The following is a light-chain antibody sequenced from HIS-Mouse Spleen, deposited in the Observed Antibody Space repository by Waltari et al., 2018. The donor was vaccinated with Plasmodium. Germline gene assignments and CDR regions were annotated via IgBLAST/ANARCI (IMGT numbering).Light chain of an antibody. Sequence: EIVMTHPPATLSVSPGERAPLSCRASQSVSSNLAWYQQKPGQAPRLLIYGASTRATGIPARFSGSGSGTEFTLTISSLQSEDFAVYYCQQYNNWSFTFGPGTKVDIK. CDR3: QQYNNWSFT. CDR1: QSVSSN. J-gene: IGKJ3*01. CDR2: GAS. V-gene: IGKV3-15*01.